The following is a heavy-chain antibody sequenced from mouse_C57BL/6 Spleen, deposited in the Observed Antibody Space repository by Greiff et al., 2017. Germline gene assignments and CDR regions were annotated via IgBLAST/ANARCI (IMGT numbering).Heavy chain of an antibody. CDR1: GYAFSSYW. CDR3: ARTPHSSGYYFDY. V-gene: IGHV1-80*01. CDR2: IYPGDGDT. Sequence: QVQLQQSGAELVKPGASVKISGKASGYAFSSYWMNWVKQRPGKGLEWIGQIYPGDGDTNYNGKFKGKATLTADKSSSTAYMQLSSLTSEDSAVYFCARTPHSSGYYFDYWGQGTTLTVSS. J-gene: IGHJ2*01. D-gene: IGHD3-2*02.